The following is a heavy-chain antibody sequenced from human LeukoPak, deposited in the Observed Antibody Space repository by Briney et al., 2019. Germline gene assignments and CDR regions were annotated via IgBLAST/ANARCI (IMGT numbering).Heavy chain of an antibody. CDR3: ARATYYYYGMDV. CDR2: IYTSGST. CDR1: GGSTSSGSYY. J-gene: IGHJ6*02. Sequence: SQTLSLTCIVSGGSTSSGSYYWSWIRQPAGKGLEWIGRIYTSGSTSYNPSLKSRVTISVDTSKNQFSLKLSSVTAADTAAYYCARATYYYYGMDVWGQGTTVTVSS. V-gene: IGHV4-61*02.